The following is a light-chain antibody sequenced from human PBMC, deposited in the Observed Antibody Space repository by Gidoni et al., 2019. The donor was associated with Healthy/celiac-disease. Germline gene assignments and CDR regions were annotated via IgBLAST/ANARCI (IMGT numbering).Light chain of an antibody. V-gene: IGKV3-11*01. CDR3: QQRSNWPT. CDR1: QSDSSN. CDR2: DAS. J-gene: IGKJ3*01. Sequence: EIVLTQSPATLSLSPGERATLSCRASQSDSSNLAWYQQKPGQAPRLLIYDASNRATGIPARFSGSGSGTDFTLTISSLEPEDFAVYYCQQRSNWPTFGPGTKVDIK.